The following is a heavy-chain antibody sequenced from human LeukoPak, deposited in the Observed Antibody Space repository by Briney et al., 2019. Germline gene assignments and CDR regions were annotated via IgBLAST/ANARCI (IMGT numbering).Heavy chain of an antibody. CDR1: GFSFSNYW. Sequence: GGSLRLSCAASGFSFSNYWMSWVRQAPGKGLEWVSGINDSGGSTYYADSVKGRFTISRDNSKNTLYLQMNSLRAEDTAVYYCSKASYYVLPCFDSWGQGTLVTVSS. CDR2: INDSGGST. J-gene: IGHJ4*02. V-gene: IGHV3-23*01. D-gene: IGHD3-10*02. CDR3: SKASYYVLPCFDS.